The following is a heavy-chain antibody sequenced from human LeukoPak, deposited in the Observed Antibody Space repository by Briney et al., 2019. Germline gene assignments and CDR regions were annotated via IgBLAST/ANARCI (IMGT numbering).Heavy chain of an antibody. D-gene: IGHD3-10*01. CDR3: ARDFTRGTRFGKIPHYFDY. J-gene: IGHJ4*02. V-gene: IGHV3-30*02. Sequence: GGSLRLSCAASGFTFSTYGMHWVRQAPGKGLEWVAFIRYDGSNKYYADSVKGRFTISRDSSKNTLYLQMNSLRAEDTAVYYCARDFTRGTRFGKIPHYFDYWGRGTLVTVSS. CDR2: IRYDGSNK. CDR1: GFTFSTYG.